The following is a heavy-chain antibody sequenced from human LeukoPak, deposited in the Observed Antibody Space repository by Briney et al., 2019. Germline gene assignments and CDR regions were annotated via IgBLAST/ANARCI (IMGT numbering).Heavy chain of an antibody. D-gene: IGHD4-17*01. Sequence: PGRSLRLSCAASGFTFSSYGMHWVRQAPGKGLEWVAVIWYDGSNKYYADSVKGRFTISRDDSKNTLYLHMNSLRTEDTAVYFCAIPHGDFVYWGQGMLVTVSS. CDR3: AIPHGDFVY. J-gene: IGHJ4*02. CDR1: GFTFSSYG. CDR2: IWYDGSNK. V-gene: IGHV3-33*01.